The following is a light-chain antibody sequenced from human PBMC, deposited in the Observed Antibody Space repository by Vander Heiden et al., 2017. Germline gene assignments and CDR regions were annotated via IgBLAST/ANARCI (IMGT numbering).Light chain of an antibody. CDR2: NDS. J-gene: IGLJ3*02. Sequence: YVLPQPPSVSVAPGQTASITCGGNNIGSKSVHWYQQKPGQAPVVVVYNDSDRPSGIPERLSGSNSGNTATLTISRVEAGDEADYYCQVWDSSTDHWVFGGGTKLTVL. CDR3: QVWDSSTDHWV. CDR1: NIGSKS. V-gene: IGLV3-21*02.